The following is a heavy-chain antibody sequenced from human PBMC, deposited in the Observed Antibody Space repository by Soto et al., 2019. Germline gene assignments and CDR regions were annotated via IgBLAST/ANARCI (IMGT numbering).Heavy chain of an antibody. CDR3: ARDNNYYDSSGYFDY. CDR1: CGSIISGGYS. Sequence: PSETLSLTCAFSCGSIISGGYSWSWIRQPPGKGLEWIGYIYHSGSTYYNPSLKSRVTISVDRSKNQFSLKLSSVTAADTAVYYCARDNNYYDSSGYFDYWGQGTLVTVSS. CDR2: IYHSGST. J-gene: IGHJ4*02. D-gene: IGHD3-22*01. V-gene: IGHV4-30-2*01.